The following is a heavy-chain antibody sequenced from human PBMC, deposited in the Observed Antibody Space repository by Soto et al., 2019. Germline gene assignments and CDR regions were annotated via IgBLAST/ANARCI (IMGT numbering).Heavy chain of an antibody. Sequence: PSETLSLTCTVSDDSIRSSVYYWSWIRHAPGHGLEWIGYMQYIGNTYYNPSLNNRVVISLDTSKKQCSLSLTSVTAADTAVYYCVRHVTETLPTGHLMAAGRVDLWGQGSMVT. V-gene: IGHV4-30-4*08. D-gene: IGHD1-1*01. CDR3: VRHVTETLPTGHLMAAGRVDL. CDR1: DDSIRSSVYY. CDR2: MQYIGNT. J-gene: IGHJ4*02.